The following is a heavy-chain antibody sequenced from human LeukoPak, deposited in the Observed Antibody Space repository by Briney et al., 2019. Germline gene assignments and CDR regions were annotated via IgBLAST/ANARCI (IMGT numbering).Heavy chain of an antibody. Sequence: GGSLRLSCAASGFSLSDYDMNWVRQAPGKGLEWVSFISRSSENMYYADSVKGRFTISRDNAKNSLYLKMNSLRNEDTAVYYCARGLGYNWFGPWGQGTLVTVSS. J-gene: IGHJ5*02. CDR3: ARGLGYNWFGP. CDR2: ISRSSENM. V-gene: IGHV3-48*02. CDR1: GFSLSDYD.